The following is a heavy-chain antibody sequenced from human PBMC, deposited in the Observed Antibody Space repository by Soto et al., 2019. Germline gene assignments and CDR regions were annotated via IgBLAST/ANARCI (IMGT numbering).Heavy chain of an antibody. CDR2: IYPGDSDT. V-gene: IGHV5-51*01. D-gene: IGHD2-2*01. J-gene: IGHJ6*02. CDR3: ARYSSTSFYYYYSMDV. Sequence: GESLKISCKGSGYSFTSYWIGWVRQMPGKGLEWMGIIYPGDSDTRYSPSFQGQVTISADKSISTAYLQWSSLKASDTAMYYCARYSSTSFYYYYSMDVWGQGTTVTVSS. CDR1: GYSFTSYW.